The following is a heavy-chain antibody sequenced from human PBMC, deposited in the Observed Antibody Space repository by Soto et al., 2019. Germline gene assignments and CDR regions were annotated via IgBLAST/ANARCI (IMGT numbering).Heavy chain of an antibody. J-gene: IGHJ6*02. D-gene: IGHD4-17*01. CDR3: ARDDYGDYGGYYYYYGMDV. V-gene: IGHV3-21*01. CDR1: GFTFISYS. CDR2: ISSSSSYI. Sequence: GGSLRLSCAASGFTFISYSMNWCGHSPGKWREWVSSISSSSSYIYYADSVKGRFTISRDNAKNSLYLQMNSLRAEDTAVYYCARDDYGDYGGYYYYYGMDVWGQGTTVTVSS.